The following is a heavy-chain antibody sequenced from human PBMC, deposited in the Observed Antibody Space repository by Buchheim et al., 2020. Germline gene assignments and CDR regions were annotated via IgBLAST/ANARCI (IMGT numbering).Heavy chain of an antibody. Sequence: QVQLVESGGGVVQPGRSLRLSCAASGFTFSSYAMHWVRQAPGKGLEWVAVISYDGSNKYYADSVKGRFTISRDNSKNTLYLQMNSLRAEDTAVYYCARVSGSSWSPPDYWGQGTL. D-gene: IGHD6-13*01. J-gene: IGHJ4*02. V-gene: IGHV3-30-3*01. CDR2: ISYDGSNK. CDR1: GFTFSSYA. CDR3: ARVSGSSWSPPDY.